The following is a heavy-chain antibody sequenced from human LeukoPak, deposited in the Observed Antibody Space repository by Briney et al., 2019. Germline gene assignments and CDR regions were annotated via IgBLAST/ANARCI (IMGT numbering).Heavy chain of an antibody. CDR1: GFTFSSYG. CDR3: AKEYGALPFDY. Sequence: GGSLRLSCAASGFTFSSYGMHWVRQAPGKGLEWVAVIWYDGSNKYYADSVKGRFTISRDNSKNTLYLQMNSLRAEDTAVYYCAKEYGALPFDYWGQGTLVTVSS. CDR2: IWYDGSNK. D-gene: IGHD1-26*01. J-gene: IGHJ4*02. V-gene: IGHV3-33*06.